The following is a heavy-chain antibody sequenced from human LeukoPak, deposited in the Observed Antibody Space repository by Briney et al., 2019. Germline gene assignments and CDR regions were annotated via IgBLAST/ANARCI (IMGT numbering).Heavy chain of an antibody. CDR1: GFTFSTYN. D-gene: IGHD1-26*01. CDR2: ISSSSNYI. V-gene: IGHV3-21*01. CDR3: ARDVGASAPDAFDI. J-gene: IGHJ3*02. Sequence: GGSLRLSCAASGFTFSTYNINWVRHAPGKGLEWVSSISSSSNYIYYADSVKGRFTISRDNAKNSLYLQMNNLRAEDTDVYYCARDVGASAPDAFDIWGQGTMVTVSS.